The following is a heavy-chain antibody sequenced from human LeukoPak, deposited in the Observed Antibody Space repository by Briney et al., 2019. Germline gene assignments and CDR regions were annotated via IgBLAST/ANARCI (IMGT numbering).Heavy chain of an antibody. CDR2: IYPGDSDT. V-gene: IGHV5-51*01. CDR1: GYSFTSYW. D-gene: IGHD3-22*01. Sequence: GESLKISCKGSGYSFTSYWIGWVRQMPGKGLEWMGIIYPGDSDTRYSPSFQGQVTISADKSISTAYLQWSSLKASDTAMYYCARRATYYYDSSGYPNLYYFGYWGQGTLVTVSS. CDR3: ARRATYYYDSSGYPNLYYFGY. J-gene: IGHJ4*02.